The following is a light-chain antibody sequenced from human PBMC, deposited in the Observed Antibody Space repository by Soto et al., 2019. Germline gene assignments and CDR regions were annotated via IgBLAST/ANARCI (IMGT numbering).Light chain of an antibody. CDR1: SSDVGSYNL. Sequence: QSVLPQPASLSGSPGQSITISCTGTSSDVGSYNLVSWYQQHPGKAPKLMIYEVSKRPSGVSNRFSGSKSGNTASLTISGLQAEDEADYYCCSDAGSSTPLIFGTGTKVTVL. CDR2: EVS. J-gene: IGLJ1*01. CDR3: CSDAGSSTPLI. V-gene: IGLV2-23*02.